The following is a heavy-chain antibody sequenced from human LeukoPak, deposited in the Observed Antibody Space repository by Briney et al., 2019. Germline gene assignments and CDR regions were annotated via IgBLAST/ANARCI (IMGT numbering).Heavy chain of an antibody. CDR1: GGSFSGYY. V-gene: IGHV4-34*01. Sequence: SETLSLTCAVYGGSFSGYYWSWIRQPPGKGLEWIGEINHSGSTNYNPSLKSRVTISVDTSKNQFSLKLSSVTAADTAVYYCARGRQQPVQLRSYYGMDVWGKGTTVTVSS. D-gene: IGHD6-13*01. CDR3: ARGRQQPVQLRSYYGMDV. CDR2: INHSGST. J-gene: IGHJ6*04.